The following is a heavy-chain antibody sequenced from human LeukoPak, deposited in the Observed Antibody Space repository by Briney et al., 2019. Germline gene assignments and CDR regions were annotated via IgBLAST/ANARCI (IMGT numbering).Heavy chain of an antibody. CDR3: ARESGARYYYYMDV. Sequence: GGSLRLSCAASGFTFSSYEMNWVRQAPGKGLEWVSYISSSSSTIYYADSVKGRFTISRDNAKNSLYLQMNSLRAEDTAVYYCARESGARYYYYMDVWGKGTTVTVSS. CDR2: ISSSSSTI. CDR1: GFTFSSYE. J-gene: IGHJ6*03. V-gene: IGHV3-48*01. D-gene: IGHD1-26*01.